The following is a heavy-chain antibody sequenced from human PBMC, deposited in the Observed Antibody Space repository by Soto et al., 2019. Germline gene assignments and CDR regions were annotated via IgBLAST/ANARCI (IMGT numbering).Heavy chain of an antibody. V-gene: IGHV1-18*01. J-gene: IGHJ5*02. D-gene: IGHD1-26*01. Sequence: ASVKVSCKASGYTFIRYGISWVRQAPGQGLEWMGWISTHNGNTYYAQNFQGRVTMTSDTSTSTAYMELRSLRSDDTAVYYCARVVGALGHWFDPWGQGTLVTVSS. CDR3: ARVVGALGHWFDP. CDR1: GYTFIRYG. CDR2: ISTHNGNT.